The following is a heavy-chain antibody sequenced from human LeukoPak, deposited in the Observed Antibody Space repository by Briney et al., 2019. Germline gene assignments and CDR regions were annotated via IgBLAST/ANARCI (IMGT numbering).Heavy chain of an antibody. D-gene: IGHD2-2*01. J-gene: IGHJ4*02. CDR1: GFTFVSSA. V-gene: IGHV3-30*02. Sequence: PGGSLRLSCAASGFTFVSSAMHGVRQTPGKGLECVAFIQFDGSYKHYSDSVKGRFTISRDNSKSTLYLQMNSLRPEDTAGYYCATHCSGTACHRDYWGQGTLVTVSS. CDR2: IQFDGSYK. CDR3: ATHCSGTACHRDY.